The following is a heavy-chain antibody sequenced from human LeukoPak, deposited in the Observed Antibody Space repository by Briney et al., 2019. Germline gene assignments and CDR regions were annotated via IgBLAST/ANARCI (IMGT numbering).Heavy chain of an antibody. Sequence: PSETLSLTCTVSGYSISSGYYWGWIRQPPGKGLEWIGSIYHSGSTYYNPSLKSRVTISVDTSKNQFSLKLSSVTAADTAVYYCASIIAAAGLLFDYWGQGTLVTVSS. D-gene: IGHD6-13*01. CDR3: ASIIAAAGLLFDY. CDR2: IYHSGST. CDR1: GYSISSGYY. J-gene: IGHJ4*02. V-gene: IGHV4-38-2*02.